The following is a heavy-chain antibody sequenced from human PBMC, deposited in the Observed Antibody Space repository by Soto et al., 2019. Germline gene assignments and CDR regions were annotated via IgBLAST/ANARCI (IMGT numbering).Heavy chain of an antibody. Sequence: ASVKVSCKASGYTFTSYYMHWVRQAPGQGLEWMGIINPSGGSTSYAQKFQGRVTMTRDTSTSTVYMELSSLRSEDTAVYYCARDKFVVVPAARPDYYYYYGMDVWGQGTTVTVSS. CDR2: INPSGGST. CDR1: GYTFTSYY. V-gene: IGHV1-46*01. CDR3: ARDKFVVVPAARPDYYYYYGMDV. D-gene: IGHD2-2*01. J-gene: IGHJ6*02.